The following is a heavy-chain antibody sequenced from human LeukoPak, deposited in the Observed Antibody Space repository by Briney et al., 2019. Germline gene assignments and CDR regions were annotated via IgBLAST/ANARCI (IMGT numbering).Heavy chain of an antibody. CDR1: GFTFSTYA. J-gene: IGHJ5*02. CDR3: AKVSLGTAMTS. CDR2: ISGSGSST. V-gene: IGHV3-23*01. D-gene: IGHD5-18*01. Sequence: GGSLRLSCAASGFTFSTYAMSWVRQAPGKGLDWLSAISGSGSSTYYADSVKGRFTISRDNSKNTLYLQLDSLRAEDTAVYYCAKVSLGTAMTSWGQGALVTVSS.